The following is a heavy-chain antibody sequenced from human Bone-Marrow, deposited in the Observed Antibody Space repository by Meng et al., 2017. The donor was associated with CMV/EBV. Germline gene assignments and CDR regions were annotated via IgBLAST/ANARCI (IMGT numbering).Heavy chain of an antibody. CDR2: INPNSGGT. V-gene: IGHV1-2*02. CDR1: GYTFTGYY. CDR3: ARDHREGAHFDY. Sequence: ASVKDSCKASGYTFTGYYMHWVRQAPGQGREWMGWINPNSGGTNYAQKFQGRVTMARDTSISTAYMELSRLRSDDTAVYYCARDHREGAHFDYWGQGTLVTVSS. J-gene: IGHJ4*02.